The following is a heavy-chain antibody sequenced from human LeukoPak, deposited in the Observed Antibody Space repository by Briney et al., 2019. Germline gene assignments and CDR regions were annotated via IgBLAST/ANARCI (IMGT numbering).Heavy chain of an antibody. J-gene: IGHJ3*02. D-gene: IGHD3-9*01. V-gene: IGHV1-3*01. CDR2: INAGIGNT. CDR1: GYTFTSYA. Sequence: ASVKVSCKASGYTFTSYAIHWVRQAPGQRLEWMGWINAGIGNTGYSQKFQGRVTMTRNTSTSTVYMELSSLRSEDTAVYYCARSLRYFDWGENAFDIWGQGTMVTVSS. CDR3: ARSLRYFDWGENAFDI.